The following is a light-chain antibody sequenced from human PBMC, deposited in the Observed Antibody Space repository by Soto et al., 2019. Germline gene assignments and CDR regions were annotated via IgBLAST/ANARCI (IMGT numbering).Light chain of an antibody. CDR2: RNN. CDR1: SSNIGSNY. V-gene: IGLV1-47*01. CDR3: AAWDDSLSGPV. J-gene: IGLJ2*01. Sequence: QLVLTQPPSASGTPGQRVTISCSGSSSNIGSNYVYWYQQLPGTAPKLLIYRNNQRPSVVPDRFSGSKSGTSASLAISGLRSEDEADYYCAAWDDSLSGPVFGGGTKLTVL.